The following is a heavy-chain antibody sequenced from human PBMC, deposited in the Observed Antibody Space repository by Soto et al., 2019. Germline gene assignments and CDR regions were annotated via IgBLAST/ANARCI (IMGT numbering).Heavy chain of an antibody. CDR2: ISGYNGNT. Sequence: QVQLVQSGGEVKKPGASVKVSCKTSGYSFTTYGISWVRQAPGQGLEWMEWISGYNGNTNYAQKFQGRVTMTTDTSTSTAYMELRSLRSDDTAVYYCAREGPAPYYYYGMDVWGQGSTVAVSS. V-gene: IGHV1-18*01. CDR3: AREGPAPYYYYGMDV. J-gene: IGHJ6*02. CDR1: GYSFTTYG.